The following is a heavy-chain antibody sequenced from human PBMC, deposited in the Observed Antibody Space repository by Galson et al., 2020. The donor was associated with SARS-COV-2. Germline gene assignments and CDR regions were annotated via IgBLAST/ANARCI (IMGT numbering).Heavy chain of an antibody. V-gene: IGHV3-30-3*01. CDR3: ALGSSGFWEPPYYFDY. Sequence: WVRQAPGKGLEWVAVISYDGSNKYSADSVKGRFTISRDNYKNTLYLQMNSLRAEDTAVYYCALGSSGFWEPPYYFDYWGQGTLVTVSS. D-gene: IGHD6-6*01. J-gene: IGHJ4*02. CDR2: ISYDGSNK.